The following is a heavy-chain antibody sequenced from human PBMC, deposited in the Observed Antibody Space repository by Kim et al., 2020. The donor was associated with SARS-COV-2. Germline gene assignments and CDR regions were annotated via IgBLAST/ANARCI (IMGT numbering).Heavy chain of an antibody. Sequence: GGSLRLSCTASGFTFGDYAMSWFRQAPGKGLEWVGFIRSKAYGGTTEYAASVKGRFTISRDDSKSIAYLQMNSLKTEDTAVYYCTRVYMTGRDYDILTGYYSRCYYYGMDVWGQGTTVTVSS. CDR3: TRVYMTGRDYDILTGYYSRCYYYGMDV. V-gene: IGHV3-49*03. D-gene: IGHD3-9*01. CDR1: GFTFGDYA. CDR2: IRSKAYGGTT. J-gene: IGHJ6*02.